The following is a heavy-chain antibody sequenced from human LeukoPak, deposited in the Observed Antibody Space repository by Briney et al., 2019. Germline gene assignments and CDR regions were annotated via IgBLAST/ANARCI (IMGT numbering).Heavy chain of an antibody. CDR3: ARDRVYGVVLSDAFDV. D-gene: IGHD3-3*01. J-gene: IGHJ3*01. CDR1: GFTFGDYG. V-gene: IGHV3-20*04. CDR2: INWSGDDT. Sequence: GGSLRLSCAASGFTFGDYGMRWVRQAPGKGLEWVAGINWSGDDTRYADSVKGRFTISRDNTKNSVSLHMNSLRPEDTALYYCARDRVYGVVLSDAFDVWGQSTMVTVSS.